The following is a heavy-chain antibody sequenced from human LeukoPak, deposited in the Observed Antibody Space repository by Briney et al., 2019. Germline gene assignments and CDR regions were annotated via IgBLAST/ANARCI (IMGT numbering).Heavy chain of an antibody. V-gene: IGHV3-48*01. Sequence: PGESLRLSCAASGFTFSSYSMNWVRQAPGKGLEWVSYISTSSSTIYYADSVKGRFTISSDDAKNSLYLQMNSLRAEDTAVYYCARGGSSGSFDYWGQGTLVTVSS. J-gene: IGHJ4*02. D-gene: IGHD6-19*01. CDR2: ISTSSSTI. CDR1: GFTFSSYS. CDR3: ARGGSSGSFDY.